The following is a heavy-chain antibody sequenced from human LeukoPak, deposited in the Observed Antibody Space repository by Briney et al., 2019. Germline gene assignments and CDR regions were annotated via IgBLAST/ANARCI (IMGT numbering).Heavy chain of an antibody. V-gene: IGHV3-23*01. CDR3: AKTNGYYDL. CDR2: ISGSGGNT. Sequence: GGSLRLSCAASGFTFSSYGMSWVRQAPGKGLEWVSSISGSGGNTYYADSVKGRFTISRDNSKSTMSLQMNSLRAEDTAVYHCAKTNGYYDLWGQGTLVTVSS. J-gene: IGHJ4*02. D-gene: IGHD3-22*01. CDR1: GFTFSSYG.